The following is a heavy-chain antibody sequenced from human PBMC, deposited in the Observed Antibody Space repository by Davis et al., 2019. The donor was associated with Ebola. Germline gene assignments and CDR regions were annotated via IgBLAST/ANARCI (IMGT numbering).Heavy chain of an antibody. V-gene: IGHV1-69*05. D-gene: IGHD3-10*02. Sequence: SVKVSCKASGGTFSSYTITWVRQAPGQGLEWMGWVIPVFGTTSYAQKFQGRVTMTRDTSTSTVYMELSSLRSEDTAVYYCARFRTYYYVTREGAFDIWGQGTMVTVSS. CDR3: ARFRTYYYVTREGAFDI. CDR2: VIPVFGTT. J-gene: IGHJ3*02. CDR1: GGTFSSYT.